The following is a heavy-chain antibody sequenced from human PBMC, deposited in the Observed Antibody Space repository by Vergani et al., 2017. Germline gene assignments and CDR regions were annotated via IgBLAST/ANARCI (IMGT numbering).Heavy chain of an antibody. CDR1: SHTFQTYG. Sequence: QVQLVQSGAELKKPGASVSVSCKGSSHTFQTYGISWVRQAPGKGLEWMAWIRPYTGHTIYAQKFQDRVTMTADTSTNTAYMELRSLRSDDTAVYFCARVAPSNSEVTPTAFDVRGQGTMVTDCS. D-gene: IGHD1-1*01. V-gene: IGHV1-18*01. J-gene: IGHJ3*01. CDR2: IRPYTGHT. CDR3: ARVAPSNSEVTPTAFDV.